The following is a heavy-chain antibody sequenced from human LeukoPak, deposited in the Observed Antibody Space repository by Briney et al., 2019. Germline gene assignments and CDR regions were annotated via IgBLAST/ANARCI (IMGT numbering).Heavy chain of an antibody. V-gene: IGHV4-34*01. Sequence: KPSETLSLTCAVYGGSLSAYYWSWIRQSPGKGLEWIGEINKSESSNYNPSLKSRVTISVDTSKNQVSLQLSSVTAADTAVYYCVRGRYSNWERYYYMDVWGKGATVTVSS. CDR3: VRGRYSNWERYYYMDV. J-gene: IGHJ6*03. CDR2: INKSESS. CDR1: GGSLSAYY. D-gene: IGHD4-11*01.